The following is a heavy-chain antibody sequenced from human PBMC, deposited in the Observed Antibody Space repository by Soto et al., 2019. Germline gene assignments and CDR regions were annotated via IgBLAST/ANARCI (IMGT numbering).Heavy chain of an antibody. CDR3: ARGEYSSSGVFDY. J-gene: IGHJ4*02. CDR1: GFTFSSYG. V-gene: IGHV3-33*01. Sequence: QVQLVESGGGVVQPGRSLRLSCAASGFTFSSYGMHWVRQAPGKGLEWMAVIWYDGSNKYYADSVKGRFTISRDNSKNTLYLQMNSLRAEDTAVYYCARGEYSSSGVFDYWGQGTLVTVSS. CDR2: IWYDGSNK. D-gene: IGHD6-13*01.